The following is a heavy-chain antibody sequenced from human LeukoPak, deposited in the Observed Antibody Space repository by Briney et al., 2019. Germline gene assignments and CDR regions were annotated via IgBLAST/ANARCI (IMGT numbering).Heavy chain of an antibody. D-gene: IGHD2-21*01. CDR1: GGSISSGDYY. V-gene: IGHV4-30-4*08. J-gene: IGHJ3*02. CDR3: ARENRYDDGIWGNAFDI. CDR2: IYYSGST. Sequence: SQTLSLTCTVSGGSISSGDYYWSWIRQPPGKGLEWIGYIYYSGSTYYNPSLKSRVTISVDTSKNQFSLKLSSVTAADTAVYYCARENRYDDGIWGNAFDIWGQETMVTVSS.